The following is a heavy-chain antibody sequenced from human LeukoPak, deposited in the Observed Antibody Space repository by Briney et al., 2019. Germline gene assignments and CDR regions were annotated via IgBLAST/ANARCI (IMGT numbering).Heavy chain of an antibody. V-gene: IGHV4-39*07. CDR2: IYYSGNT. J-gene: IGHJ5*02. Sequence: PSETLSLTCTVSGGSISSSTYYWGWIRQPPGKGLEWIGSIYYSGNTYYNPSLKSRVTISLDTSKNQFSLKLNSVTAADTAVYYCARDPVFRWFDPWGHGTLVTVSS. CDR3: ARDPVFRWFDP. D-gene: IGHD3-10*01. CDR1: GGSISSSTYY.